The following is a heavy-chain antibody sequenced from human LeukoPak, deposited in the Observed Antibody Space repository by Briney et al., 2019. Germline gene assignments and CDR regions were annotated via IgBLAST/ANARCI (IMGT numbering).Heavy chain of an antibody. CDR1: GYTFTSYY. CDR3: ARGTRPIQDIWSGLYAAVRFEP. CDR2: INPSGGST. D-gene: IGHD3-3*01. V-gene: IGHV1-46*01. Sequence: GASVKVSCKASGYTFTSYYMHWVRQAPGQGLEWMGIINPSGGSTSYAQTFQGRVTMTRDTSTSTANMDLSSLRSEDTAVYSCARGTRPIQDIWSGLYAAVRFEPWGQGNLVTVSS. J-gene: IGHJ5*02.